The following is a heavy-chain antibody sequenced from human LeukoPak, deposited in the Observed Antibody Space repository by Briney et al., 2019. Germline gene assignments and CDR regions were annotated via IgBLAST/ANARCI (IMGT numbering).Heavy chain of an antibody. CDR1: GFTFGDYA. D-gene: IGHD3-9*01. CDR2: IRSKPYGGTT. Sequence: GGSLGLSCTASGFTFGDYAMTWVRQAPGKGLEWVGLIRSKPYGGTTEYAAPVKGRFTISRDDSKSIAYLQMNSLKTEDTAVYYCTRDYDILTGPCGYWGQGTLVTVSS. CDR3: TRDYDILTGPCGY. V-gene: IGHV3-49*04. J-gene: IGHJ4*02.